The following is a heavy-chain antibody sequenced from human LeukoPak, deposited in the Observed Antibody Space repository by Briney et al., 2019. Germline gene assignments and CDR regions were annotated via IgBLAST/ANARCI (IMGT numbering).Heavy chain of an antibody. CDR3: ARGTSNYDFWSGYPAPIDY. CDR1: GFTFSSYG. D-gene: IGHD3-3*01. J-gene: IGHJ4*02. V-gene: IGHV3-33*01. Sequence: GGSLRLSCAASGFTFSSYGMRWVRQAPGKGLEWVAVIWYDGSNKYYADSVKGRFTISRDNSKNTLYLQMNSLRAEDTAVYYCARGTSNYDFWSGYPAPIDYWGQGTLVTVSS. CDR2: IWYDGSNK.